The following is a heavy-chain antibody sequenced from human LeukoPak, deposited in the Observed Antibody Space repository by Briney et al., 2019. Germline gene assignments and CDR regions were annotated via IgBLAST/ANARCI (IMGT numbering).Heavy chain of an antibody. D-gene: IGHD3-22*01. J-gene: IGHJ4*02. CDR1: GFTFSSYA. CDR2: ISSSDGST. CDR3: AKPDTPYYYDRSGYHFDS. Sequence: PGGSLRLSCEASGFTFSSYAMSWVRQAPGKGLEWVSTISSSDGSTYYADSVKGRFTISRDNSKNTLYLQMNSLRAEDTAVYYCAKPDTPYYYDRSGYHFDSWGQGSLVTVSS. V-gene: IGHV3-23*01.